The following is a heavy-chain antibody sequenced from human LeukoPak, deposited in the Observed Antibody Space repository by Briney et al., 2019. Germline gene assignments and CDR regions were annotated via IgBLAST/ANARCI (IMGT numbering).Heavy chain of an antibody. D-gene: IGHD2-8*01. V-gene: IGHV3-23*01. CDR2: TTHSGITT. Sequence: PGGSLRLSCTASGFSFTDFDMNWVRQAPGKGLEWVSHTTHSGITTHYADSVKGRFTISRDNSKSTLYLQMNSLRAEDTAVYYCAKPVNGSIFDYWRRGTLVTVSS. CDR1: GFSFTDFD. J-gene: IGHJ4*02. CDR3: AKPVNGSIFDY.